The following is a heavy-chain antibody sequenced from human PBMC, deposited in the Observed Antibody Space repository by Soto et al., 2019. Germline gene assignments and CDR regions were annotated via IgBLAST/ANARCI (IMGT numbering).Heavy chain of an antibody. CDR3: ARMRIPGPAIDDFDLDF. D-gene: IGHD3-9*01. J-gene: IGHJ3*01. CDR2: IYHSGST. V-gene: IGHV4-4*02. CDR1: GGSISSSNW. Sequence: QVQLQEWGPGLVKPSGTLSLTCAVSGGSISSSNWWSWVRQPPGKGLEWIGEIYHSGSTNYHPSLKRRVPISVDQTKTPFSLKLSSVTAADTAVYYCARMRIPGPAIDDFDLDFWGQGTMVIVSS.